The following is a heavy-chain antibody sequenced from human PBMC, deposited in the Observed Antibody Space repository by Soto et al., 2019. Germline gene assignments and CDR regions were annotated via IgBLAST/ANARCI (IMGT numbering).Heavy chain of an antibody. CDR2: IIPIFGTA. V-gene: IGHV1-69*01. CDR3: ARDRQLWPPSDSWFDP. Sequence: QVQLVQSGAEVKKPGSSVKVSCKASVGTFSSYAISWVRQAPGQGLEWMGGIIPIFGTANYAQKFQGRVTITADESTSTAYMELSSLRSEDTAVYYCARDRQLWPPSDSWFDPWGQGPLVTVSS. J-gene: IGHJ5*02. CDR1: VGTFSSYA. D-gene: IGHD5-18*01.